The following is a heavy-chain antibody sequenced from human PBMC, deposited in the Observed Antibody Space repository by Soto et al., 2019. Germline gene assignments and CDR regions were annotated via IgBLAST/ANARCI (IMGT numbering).Heavy chain of an antibody. CDR2: IDPSDSYT. Sequence: GESLKISFKGPGYSFTRYWINWVRQIPGKGLEWMGRIDPSDSYTSYSPSLEGHVTISADKSVSTAYLQWSSLKAADTALYYCAVVRVGATMDAFDIWGKGTMVTVSS. J-gene: IGHJ3*02. D-gene: IGHD1-26*01. V-gene: IGHV5-10-1*01. CDR1: GYSFTRYW. CDR3: AVVRVGATMDAFDI.